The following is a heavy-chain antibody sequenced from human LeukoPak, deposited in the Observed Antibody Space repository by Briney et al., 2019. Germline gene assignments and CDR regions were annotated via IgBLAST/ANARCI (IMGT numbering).Heavy chain of an antibody. V-gene: IGHV4-59*01. CDR2: IYYTGTT. J-gene: IGHJ4*02. Sequence: TSETLSLTCAVSGGSISFYYWSWIRQPPGKGLEWIGYIYYTGTTNYNPSLKSRVAISVDTSKNQFSLKLSSVTAADTAVYYCVRDKGDGTRPSSERFDYWGQGTLVTVSS. D-gene: IGHD5-24*01. CDR3: VRDKGDGTRPSSERFDY. CDR1: GGSISFYY.